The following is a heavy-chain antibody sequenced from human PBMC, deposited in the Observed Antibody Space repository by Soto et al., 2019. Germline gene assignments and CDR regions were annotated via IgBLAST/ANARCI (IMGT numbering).Heavy chain of an antibody. CDR2: INNTGGTR. Sequence: PGGSLRLSCAASGFTFSSYWMSWVRQGPGKGLEWISYINNTGGTRYYADSVRGRFTASRDNARKSAYLEMNNLSGDDAGVYYCAREGISGFDWNYWGQGTQVTVSS. D-gene: IGHD5-12*01. V-gene: IGHV3-48*01. CDR1: GFTFSSYW. CDR3: AREGISGFDWNY. J-gene: IGHJ4*02.